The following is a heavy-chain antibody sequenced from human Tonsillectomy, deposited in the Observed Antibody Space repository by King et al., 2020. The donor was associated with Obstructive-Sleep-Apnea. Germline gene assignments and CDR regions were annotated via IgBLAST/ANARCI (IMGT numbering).Heavy chain of an antibody. CDR1: GFTFSSYG. CDR2: LSYYWSNK. D-gene: IGHD1-1*01. V-gene: IGHV3-30*18. Sequence: VQLVESGGGVVPPGRSLRLSCAASGFTFSSYGMHWVRPAPGKGLEGVGVLSYYWSNKYYTDTVKGRFTISRDKSKNTLDLQMNSLRAEDTAVYYCAKTRMERHLDGMDVWGQGTTVTVSS. J-gene: IGHJ6*02. CDR3: AKTRMERHLDGMDV.